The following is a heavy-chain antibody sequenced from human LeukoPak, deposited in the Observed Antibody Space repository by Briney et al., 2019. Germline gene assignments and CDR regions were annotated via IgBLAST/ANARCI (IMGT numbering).Heavy chain of an antibody. Sequence: ETLSLTCTVSGGSISSYYWSWIRQPPGKGLEWVSSISGSSSYIHYADSVKGRFTISRDNAKNSLYLQINSLRAEDTAVYYCARDGPLDYDSTGYYIDHWGQGTLVTVSS. CDR2: ISGSSSYI. D-gene: IGHD3-22*01. V-gene: IGHV3-21*01. CDR1: GGSISSYY. J-gene: IGHJ4*02. CDR3: ARDGPLDYDSTGYYIDH.